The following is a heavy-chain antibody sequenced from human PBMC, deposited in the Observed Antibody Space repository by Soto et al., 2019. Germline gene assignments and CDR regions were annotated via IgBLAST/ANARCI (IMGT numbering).Heavy chain of an antibody. Sequence: ASVKVSCKVSGYTLTELSMHWVRQAPGKGLEWMGGFDPEDGETIYAQKFQGRVTMTEDTSTDTAYMELSSLRSEDTAVYYCGTSSSPYYYHGMDVWGQGTTVTVSS. CDR3: GTSSSPYYYHGMDV. J-gene: IGHJ6*02. V-gene: IGHV1-24*01. D-gene: IGHD6-13*01. CDR2: FDPEDGET. CDR1: GYTLTELS.